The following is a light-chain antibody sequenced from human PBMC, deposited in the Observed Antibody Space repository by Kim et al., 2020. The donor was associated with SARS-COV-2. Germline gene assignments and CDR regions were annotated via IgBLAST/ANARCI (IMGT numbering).Light chain of an antibody. CDR2: AAS. Sequence: DIQMTQSPSSLAASVGDRVTIACRASQSIGTYLNWYQQKPRKAPKLLIYAASTLQSGVPSRFSGSGSGTDFTLTITSLQPEDFATYYCQQSHTTPLLTFGGGTKVDIK. CDR3: QQSHTTPLLT. J-gene: IGKJ4*01. CDR1: QSIGTY. V-gene: IGKV1-39*01.